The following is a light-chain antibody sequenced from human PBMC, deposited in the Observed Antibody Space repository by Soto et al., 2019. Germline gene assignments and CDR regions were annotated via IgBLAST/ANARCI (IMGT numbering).Light chain of an antibody. CDR1: SSDVGGYNY. V-gene: IGLV2-14*01. J-gene: IGLJ1*01. CDR2: DVS. Sequence: QSVLTQPASVPGSPGQSITISCTGTSSDVGGYNYVSWYQQHPGKAPKLMIYDVSNRPSGVSNRFSGSKSGNTASLTISGLQAEDEADYYCSSYTSSSPSFGTGTKVTVL. CDR3: SSYTSSSPS.